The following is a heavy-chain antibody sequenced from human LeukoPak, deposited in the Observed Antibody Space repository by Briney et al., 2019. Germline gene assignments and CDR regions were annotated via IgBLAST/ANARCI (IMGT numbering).Heavy chain of an antibody. CDR3: ARDLAIIMNYYGSGSYYNVHDAFDI. V-gene: IGHV3-21*01. CDR2: ISSSSSYI. Sequence: GSPRLSCAASGFTFSSYSMNWVRQAPGKGLEWVSSISSSSSYIYYADSVKGQFTISRDNAKNSLYLQMNSLRAEDTAVYYCARDLAIIMNYYGSGSYYNVHDAFDIWGQGTMVTVSS. J-gene: IGHJ3*02. D-gene: IGHD3-10*01. CDR1: GFTFSSYS.